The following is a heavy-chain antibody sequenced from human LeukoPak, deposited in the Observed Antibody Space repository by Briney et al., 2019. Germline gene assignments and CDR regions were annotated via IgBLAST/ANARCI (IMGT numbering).Heavy chain of an antibody. CDR2: FYYSGST. Sequence: SETLSLTCTVFGGSITSSYWSWIRQPPGKGLELIGFFYYSGSTNYNPSLKSRVTISLDTSKNQFSLKMTSVTAADTAVYYCARARYGSTSCPYYFDYWGPGTLVTVSS. CDR1: GGSITSSY. D-gene: IGHD2-2*01. CDR3: ARARYGSTSCPYYFDY. J-gene: IGHJ4*02. V-gene: IGHV4-59*01.